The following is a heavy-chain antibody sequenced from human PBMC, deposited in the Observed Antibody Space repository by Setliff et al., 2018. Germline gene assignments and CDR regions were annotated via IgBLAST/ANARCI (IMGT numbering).Heavy chain of an antibody. CDR3: ARHVDCSGGRCYSLSNWFDP. CDR1: GGSISSDSYY. D-gene: IGHD2-15*01. J-gene: IGHJ5*02. CDR2: IYYSGNI. V-gene: IGHV4-39*01. Sequence: SETLSLTCTVSGGSISSDSYYRGWIRQPPGKGLEWIGSIYYSGNIYYNPSLKSRVTMSVDTSKNQFSLKLRSVTAADTAIYYCARHVDCSGGRCYSLSNWFDPWGPGTQVTVSS.